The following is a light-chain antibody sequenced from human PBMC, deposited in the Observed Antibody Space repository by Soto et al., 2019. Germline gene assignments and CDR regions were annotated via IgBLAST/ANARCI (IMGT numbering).Light chain of an antibody. CDR1: QSISSY. Sequence: DIQMTQSPSSQSASVGDRVTITCRASQSISSYLNWYQQKPGKVPKLLIYAASSLQSGVPSRFSGSGSGTDFTLTISSLQPEDFATYYCQQSYSTPYTFGQGTKLEIK. CDR2: AAS. CDR3: QQSYSTPYT. J-gene: IGKJ2*01. V-gene: IGKV1-39*01.